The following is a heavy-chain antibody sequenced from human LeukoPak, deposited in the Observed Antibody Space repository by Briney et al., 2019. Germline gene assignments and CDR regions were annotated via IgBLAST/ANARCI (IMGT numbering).Heavy chain of an antibody. CDR1: GRSFSGYY. CDR2: INHSVST. Sequence: KPSETLSLTCAVYGRSFSGYYWSWLRQPPGKGLEWLGEINHSVSTNYNPSLKSRVTISVDMSNNQFSLKLSSVTDADTAVYYCARGPHRVRGVIPAYYFDYWGQGTLVTVSS. CDR3: ARGPHRVRGVIPAYYFDY. D-gene: IGHD3-10*01. V-gene: IGHV4-34*01. J-gene: IGHJ4*02.